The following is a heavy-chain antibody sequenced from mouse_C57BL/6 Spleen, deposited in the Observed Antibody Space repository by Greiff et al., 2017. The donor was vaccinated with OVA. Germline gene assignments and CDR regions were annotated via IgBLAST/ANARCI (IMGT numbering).Heavy chain of an antibody. Sequence: VQLQQSGPVLARPGASVKMSCKTSGYTFTSYWMHWVKQRPGQGLEWIGAIYPGNSDTSYNQKFKGKAKLTAVTSASTAYMELSSLTNEDSAVYYCTNYYSNYGGWFAYWGQGTLVTVSA. V-gene: IGHV1-5*01. J-gene: IGHJ3*01. CDR3: TNYYSNYGGWFAY. CDR2: IYPGNSDT. CDR1: GYTFTSYW. D-gene: IGHD2-5*01.